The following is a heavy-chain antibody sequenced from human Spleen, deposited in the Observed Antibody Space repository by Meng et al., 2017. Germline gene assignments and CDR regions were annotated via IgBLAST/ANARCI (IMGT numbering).Heavy chain of an antibody. Sequence: SETLSLTCAVYGGSFSGYYWSWIRQPPGKGLEWIGEINHSGSTNYNPSLKSRVTISVDTSKNQFSLRLSSVTAADTAIYYCATEEGIVTTEGNDVFEIWGQGTMVTVSS. V-gene: IGHV4-34*01. CDR1: GGSFSGYY. J-gene: IGHJ3*02. CDR2: INHSGST. D-gene: IGHD4-17*01. CDR3: ATEEGIVTTEGNDVFEI.